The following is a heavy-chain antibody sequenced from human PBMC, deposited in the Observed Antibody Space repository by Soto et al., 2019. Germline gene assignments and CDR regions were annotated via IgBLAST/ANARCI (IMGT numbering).Heavy chain of an antibody. V-gene: IGHV1-18*01. CDR2: ISAYNGNT. J-gene: IGHJ6*02. CDR1: GYSFTTYG. Sequence: QVQLVQSGGEVKKPGASVKVSCKTSGYSFTTYGISWVREAPGQGLEWMGWISAYNGNTNYAQKLQGRVTMTTDTSTSTAYMELRSLRSYDTAVYYCAREGPAPYYYNGTDVWGQGSTVTVSS. CDR3: AREGPAPYYYNGTDV.